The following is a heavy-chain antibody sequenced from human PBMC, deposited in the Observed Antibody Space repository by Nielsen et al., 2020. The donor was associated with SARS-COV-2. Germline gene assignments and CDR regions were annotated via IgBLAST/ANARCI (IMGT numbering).Heavy chain of an antibody. D-gene: IGHD5-12*01. V-gene: IGHV1-2*02. CDR1: GYTFTGYY. Sequence: ASVKVSCKASGYTFTGYYMHWVRQAPGQGLEWMGWINPNSGGTNYAQKFQGRVTMTRDTSISTAYMELSRLRSDDTDVYYCARYGDSGYDPYFDYWGQGTLVTVSS. CDR2: INPNSGGT. J-gene: IGHJ4*02. CDR3: ARYGDSGYDPYFDY.